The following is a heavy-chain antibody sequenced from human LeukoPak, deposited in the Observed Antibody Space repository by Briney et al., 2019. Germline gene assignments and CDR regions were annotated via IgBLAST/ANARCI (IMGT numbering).Heavy chain of an antibody. J-gene: IGHJ4*02. D-gene: IGHD2-15*01. Sequence: ASVKVSCKASGYIFTNFGISWVRQAPGQGLEWMGWISAYNGNTIYAQKVKGRVTMTTDTSTSTAYMELRSLKSDDTAVYYCARASYCSDGSCYSDYWGQGTLVTVSS. CDR1: GYIFTNFG. V-gene: IGHV1-18*01. CDR3: ARASYCSDGSCYSDY. CDR2: ISAYNGNT.